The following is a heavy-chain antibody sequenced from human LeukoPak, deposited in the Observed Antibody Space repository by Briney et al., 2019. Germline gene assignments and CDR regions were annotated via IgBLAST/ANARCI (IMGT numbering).Heavy chain of an antibody. CDR3: AKDRSRGKYYYDSSGYELFDY. J-gene: IGHJ4*02. Sequence: GGSLRLSCAASGFTFSSYAMSWVRQAPGKGLEWVSAISGSGGSTYYADSVKGRFTISRDNSKSTLYLQMNSLRAEDTAVYYCAKDRSRGKYYYDSSGYELFDYWGQGTLVTVSS. CDR2: ISGSGGST. CDR1: GFTFSSYA. D-gene: IGHD3-22*01. V-gene: IGHV3-23*01.